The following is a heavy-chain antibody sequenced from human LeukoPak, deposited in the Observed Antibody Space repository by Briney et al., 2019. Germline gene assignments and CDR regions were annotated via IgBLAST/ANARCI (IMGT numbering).Heavy chain of an antibody. J-gene: IGHJ4*02. Sequence: ASVKVSCKASGGTFSSYAISWVRQAPGQGLEWMGRIIPILGIANYAQKFQGRVTITADKSTSTAYMELSSLRSEDTAVYYCATDNWAPKKHKGSYRHFDYWGQGTLVTVSS. CDR1: GGTFSSYA. CDR3: ATDNWAPKKHKGSYRHFDY. V-gene: IGHV1-69*04. CDR2: IIPILGIA. D-gene: IGHD1-26*01.